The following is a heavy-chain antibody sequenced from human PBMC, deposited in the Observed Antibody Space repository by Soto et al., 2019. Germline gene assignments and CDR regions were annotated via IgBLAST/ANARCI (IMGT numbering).Heavy chain of an antibody. CDR2: IYYSGST. CDR1: GGSISSGDYY. D-gene: IGHD6-13*01. Sequence: SETLSLTCTVSGGSISSGDYYWSWIRQPPGKGLEWIGYIYYSGSTYYNPSLKSRVTISVDTSKNQFSLKLSSVTAADTAVYYCARSIIAAALDYWGQGTLVTVSS. CDR3: ARSIIAAALDY. V-gene: IGHV4-30-4*01. J-gene: IGHJ4*02.